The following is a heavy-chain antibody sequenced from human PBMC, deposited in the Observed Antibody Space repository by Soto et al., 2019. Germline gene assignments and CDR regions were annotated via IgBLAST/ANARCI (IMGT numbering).Heavy chain of an antibody. J-gene: IGHJ5*02. CDR1: GGSISSYY. CDR3: ARDGWGAAAGTNWFDP. V-gene: IGHV4-4*07. CDR2: IYTSGST. D-gene: IGHD6-13*01. Sequence: SETLSLTCTVSGGSISSYYWSWIRQPAGKGLEWIGRIYTSGSTNYNPSLKSRVTMSVDTSKNQFSLKLSSVTAADTAVYYCARDGWGAAAGTNWFDPWDQGTLVTVSS.